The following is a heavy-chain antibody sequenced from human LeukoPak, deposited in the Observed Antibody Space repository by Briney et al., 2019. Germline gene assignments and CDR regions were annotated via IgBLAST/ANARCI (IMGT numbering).Heavy chain of an antibody. CDR1: GFAFSRFA. CDR3: AKDANYYDSSGYLIPFDY. J-gene: IGHJ4*02. D-gene: IGHD3-22*01. Sequence: GGSLRLSCSASGFAFSRFAMTWVRQLPGKGLDWVSSISGNGHQTYYGDSVKGRFSVSRDNSKNILYLQMDSLRADDSALYYCAKDANYYDSSGYLIPFDYWGQGTLVTVSS. V-gene: IGHV3-23*01. CDR2: ISGNGHQT.